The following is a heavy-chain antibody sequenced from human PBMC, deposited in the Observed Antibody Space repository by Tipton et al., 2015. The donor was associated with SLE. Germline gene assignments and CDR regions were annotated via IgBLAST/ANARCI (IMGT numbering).Heavy chain of an antibody. Sequence: TLSLTCTVSGGSISGGNSYWSWIRQPAGKRLEWIGRIYGSGSTIYNPSLKSRVTISVDTSKNHFSLKLSSVTAADTAVYYCARRRYSSGWYTYWGQGTLVTVSS. CDR1: GGSISGGNSY. CDR3: ARRRYSSGWYTY. J-gene: IGHJ4*02. CDR2: IYGSGST. D-gene: IGHD6-19*01. V-gene: IGHV4-61*02.